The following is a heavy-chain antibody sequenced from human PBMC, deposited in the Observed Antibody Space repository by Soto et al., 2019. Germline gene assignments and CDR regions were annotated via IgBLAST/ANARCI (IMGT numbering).Heavy chain of an antibody. CDR1: GFTFSSYS. J-gene: IGHJ6*02. Sequence: GSLRLSCAASGFTFSSYSMNWVRQAPGKGLEWVSYISSSSSTIYYADSVKGRFTISRDNAKNSLYLQMNSLRDEDTAVYYCARVEVNYGDYSYYGMDVWGQGTTVTVSS. CDR3: ARVEVNYGDYSYYGMDV. D-gene: IGHD4-17*01. CDR2: ISSSSSTI. V-gene: IGHV3-48*02.